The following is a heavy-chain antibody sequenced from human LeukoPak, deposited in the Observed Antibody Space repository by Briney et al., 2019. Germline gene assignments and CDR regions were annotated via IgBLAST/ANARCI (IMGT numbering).Heavy chain of an antibody. Sequence: ASVKVSCKASGYTFTSYGISWVRQAPGQGLEWMGWISAYNGNTNYAQKLQGRVTMTTDTSTSTAYMELRSLRSDDTAVYYCARDEPLLGYCTNGVCYNRFQGLVPDYWGQGTLVTVSS. CDR2: ISAYNGNT. CDR3: ARDEPLLGYCTNGVCYNRFQGLVPDY. V-gene: IGHV1-18*01. J-gene: IGHJ4*02. CDR1: GYTFTSYG. D-gene: IGHD2-8*01.